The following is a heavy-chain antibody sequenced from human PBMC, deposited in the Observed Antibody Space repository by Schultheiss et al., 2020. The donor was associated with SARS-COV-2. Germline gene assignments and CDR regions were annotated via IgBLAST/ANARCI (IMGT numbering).Heavy chain of an antibody. J-gene: IGHJ4*02. V-gene: IGHV3-23*01. CDR3: AIYYYDSSGYYYGPGYFDY. CDR1: GFTFSSYA. CDR2: ISGSGGST. Sequence: GESLKISCAASGFTFSSYAMSWVRQAPGKGLEWVSAISGSGGSTYYADSVKGRFTISRDNSKNTLYLQMNSLRAEDTAVYYCAIYYYDSSGYYYGPGYFDYWGQGTLVTVSS. D-gene: IGHD3-22*01.